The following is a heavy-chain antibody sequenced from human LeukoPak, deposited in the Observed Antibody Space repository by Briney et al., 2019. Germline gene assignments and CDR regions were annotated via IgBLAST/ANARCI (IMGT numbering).Heavy chain of an antibody. V-gene: IGHV3-48*01. Sequence: PGGSLRLSCAASGFTFSSYIMNWVRQAPGKGLGWVSYISSTSSIIYYADSVKGRFTISRDNAKNSLYLQVNSLRAEDTAVYYCARDPTHDSSGYPFDYWGQGTLVTVSS. D-gene: IGHD3-22*01. CDR3: ARDPTHDSSGYPFDY. CDR2: ISSTSSII. J-gene: IGHJ4*02. CDR1: GFTFSSYI.